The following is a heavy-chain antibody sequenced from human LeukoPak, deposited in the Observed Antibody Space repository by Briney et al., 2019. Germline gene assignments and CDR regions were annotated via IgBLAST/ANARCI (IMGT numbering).Heavy chain of an antibody. CDR1: GFTFSNYA. V-gene: IGHV3-23*01. CDR2: ISGSGVST. Sequence: GGSLRLSCAVSGFTFSNYAMTWVRQAPGKGLEWVSGISGSGVSTDYADSVKGRFTVSRDNSKNTLYLQMNSLRAEDTAVYYCAKDYYGSGTYYQPAPKYFDYWDQGTLVTVSS. D-gene: IGHD3-10*01. J-gene: IGHJ4*02. CDR3: AKDYYGSGTYYQPAPKYFDY.